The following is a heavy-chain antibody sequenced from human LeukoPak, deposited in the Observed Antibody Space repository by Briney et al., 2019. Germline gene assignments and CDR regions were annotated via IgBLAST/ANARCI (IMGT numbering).Heavy chain of an antibody. J-gene: IGHJ4*02. CDR3: ARGIGGYSYGIDY. Sequence: PSETLSLTCAVYGGSFSGYYWSWIRQPPGKGLEWIGEINHSGSTNYNLSLKSRVTISVDTSKNQFSLKLSSVTAADTAVYYCARGIGGYSYGIDYWGQGTLVTVSS. V-gene: IGHV4-34*01. D-gene: IGHD5-18*01. CDR2: INHSGST. CDR1: GGSFSGYY.